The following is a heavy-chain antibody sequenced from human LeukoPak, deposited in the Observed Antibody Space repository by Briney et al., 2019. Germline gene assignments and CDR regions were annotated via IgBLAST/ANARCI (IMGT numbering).Heavy chain of an antibody. D-gene: IGHD3-10*01. CDR3: ARGRSQRAYYYGSGSPNDNDY. V-gene: IGHV4-34*01. Sequence: SETLSLTCAVYGGSFSGYYWSWIRQPPGKGLEWIGEINHSGSTNYNPSLKSRVTISVDTSKNQFSLKLSSVTAADTAVYYCARGRSQRAYYYGSGSPNDNDYWGQGTLVTVSS. J-gene: IGHJ4*02. CDR1: GGSFSGYY. CDR2: INHSGST.